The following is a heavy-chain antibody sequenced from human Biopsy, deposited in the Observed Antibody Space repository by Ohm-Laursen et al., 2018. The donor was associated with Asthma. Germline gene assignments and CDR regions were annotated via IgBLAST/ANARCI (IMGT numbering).Heavy chain of an antibody. Sequence: LSLTCSLSSGSGGYMRSGNYYWGWIRQPPGKGLEWIGSIYYSGTTYYNPSLESQVTVSADTSKNQFSQKLSSVTAADTAVYYCVRGSSSWHHGPFHYYYGLDVWGQGTTATVSS. CDR1: SGSGGYMRSGNYY. D-gene: IGHD6-13*01. J-gene: IGHJ6*02. CDR3: VRGSSSWHHGPFHYYYGLDV. CDR2: IYYSGTT. V-gene: IGHV4-39*01.